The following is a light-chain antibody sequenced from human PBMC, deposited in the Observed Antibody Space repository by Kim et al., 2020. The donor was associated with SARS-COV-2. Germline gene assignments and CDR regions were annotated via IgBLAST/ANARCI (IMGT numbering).Light chain of an antibody. J-gene: IGLJ3*02. Sequence: QSALTQPASVSGSPGQSITISCTGTSSDAGGYNYVSWYQQHPGKAPKLMIYDVSNRPSGVSNRFSGSKSGNTASLTISGLQAEDEADYYCSSYTSSGTRVFGGGTQLTVL. CDR3: SSYTSSGTRV. CDR2: DVS. CDR1: SSDAGGYNY. V-gene: IGLV2-14*03.